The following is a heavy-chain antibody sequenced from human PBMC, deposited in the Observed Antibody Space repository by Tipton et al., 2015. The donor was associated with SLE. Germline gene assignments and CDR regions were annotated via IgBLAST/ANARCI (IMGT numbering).Heavy chain of an antibody. V-gene: IGHV4-39*01. J-gene: IGHJ5*02. CDR3: ARHCLGYAWGSYRPPPLGWFDP. CDR1: DDSISRSSYY. CDR2: IYYSGST. D-gene: IGHD1-26*01. Sequence: TLSLTCSVSDDSISRSSYYWGWIRQPPGKGLEWIGSIYYSGSTYYDPSLMSRLTISVDTSKNQFSLKLSSVTAADTAVYYCARHCLGYAWGSYRPPPLGWFDPWGQGTLVTVSS.